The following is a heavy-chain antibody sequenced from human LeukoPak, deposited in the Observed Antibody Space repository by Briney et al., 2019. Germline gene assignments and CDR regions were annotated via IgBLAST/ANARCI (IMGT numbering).Heavy chain of an antibody. CDR1: GYSFTSYW. CDR2: IYPGDSDT. Sequence: GESLKISCKGSGYSFTSYWIGWVRQMPGKGLEWVGIIYPGDSDTRYSPSFEGQVTISADKSISTAYLQWSSLKASDTVIYYCARTIYYGMDVWGQGTTVTVSS. CDR3: ARTIYYGMDV. J-gene: IGHJ6*02. V-gene: IGHV5-51*01.